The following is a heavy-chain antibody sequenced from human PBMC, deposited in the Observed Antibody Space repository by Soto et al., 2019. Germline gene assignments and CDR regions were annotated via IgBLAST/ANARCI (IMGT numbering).Heavy chain of an antibody. CDR3: ARLYCSSTSCYANYYYGMDV. CDR1: GGTFSSYT. CDR2: IIPILGIA. V-gene: IGHV1-69*02. Sequence: QVQLVQSGAEVKKPGSSVKVSCTASGGTFSSYTISWVRQAPGQGLEWMGRIIPILGIANYAQKFQGRVTITADKSTSTAYMELSSLRSEDTAVYYCARLYCSSTSCYANYYYGMDVWGQGTTVTVSS. D-gene: IGHD2-2*01. J-gene: IGHJ6*02.